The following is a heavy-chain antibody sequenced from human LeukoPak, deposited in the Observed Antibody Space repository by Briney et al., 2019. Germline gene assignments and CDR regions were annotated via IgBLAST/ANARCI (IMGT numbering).Heavy chain of an antibody. Sequence: SETLSLTCAVSGYSISSGYYWGWIRQPPGKGLEWIGSIYHSGSTYYNPSLKSRVTISVDTSKNQFSLKLSSVTAADTAVYYCARLTDDSSYYWGQGTLVTVFS. CDR3: ARLTDDSSYY. CDR1: GYSISSGYY. V-gene: IGHV4-38-2*01. J-gene: IGHJ4*02. D-gene: IGHD3-22*01. CDR2: IYHSGST.